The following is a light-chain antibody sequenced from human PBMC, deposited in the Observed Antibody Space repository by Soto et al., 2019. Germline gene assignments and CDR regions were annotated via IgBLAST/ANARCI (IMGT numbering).Light chain of an antibody. V-gene: IGKV3-11*01. CDR2: EAS. J-gene: IGKJ1*01. Sequence: EIVLTQSPATLSLSPGERATLSCRASQTVSSSLAWYQQKPGQAPRLLIYEASNRATGIPARFSGSGSGADFTLTISSLEPEDFALYYCHQHNNWWTFGQGTKV. CDR3: HQHNNWWT. CDR1: QTVSSS.